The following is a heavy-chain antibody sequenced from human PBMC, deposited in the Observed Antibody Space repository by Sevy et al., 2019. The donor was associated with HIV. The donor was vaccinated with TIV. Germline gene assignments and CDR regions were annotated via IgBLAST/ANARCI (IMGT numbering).Heavy chain of an antibody. D-gene: IGHD5-12*01. J-gene: IGHJ4*02. V-gene: IGHV4-34*01. CDR1: GESVSSSY. Sequence: SETLSLTCAVYGESVSSSYWTWIRQPPGGGLDGVGEVDHSGGTSYNPSLKSRATVSLDTSKRQFSLKLNSVTAADTTVYFCARGRSPKRLPLLYSGYDHMTAHFFDYWGQGALVTVSS. CDR3: ARGRSPKRLPLLYSGYDHMTAHFFDY. CDR2: VDHSGGT.